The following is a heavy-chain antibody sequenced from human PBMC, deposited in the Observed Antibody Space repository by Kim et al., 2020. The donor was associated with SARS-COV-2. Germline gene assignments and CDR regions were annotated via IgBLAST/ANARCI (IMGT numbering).Heavy chain of an antibody. CDR2: IIPIFGTA. J-gene: IGHJ6*02. CDR1: GGTFSSYA. D-gene: IGHD2-15*01. V-gene: IGHV1-69*13. CDR3: ARAYCSGGSCYPDPPYYYYGMDV. Sequence: SVKVSCKASGGTFSSYAISWVRQAPGQGLEWMGGIIPIFGTANYAQKFQGRVTITADESTSTAYMELSSLRSEDTAVYYCARAYCSGGSCYPDPPYYYYGMDVWGQGTTVTVSS.